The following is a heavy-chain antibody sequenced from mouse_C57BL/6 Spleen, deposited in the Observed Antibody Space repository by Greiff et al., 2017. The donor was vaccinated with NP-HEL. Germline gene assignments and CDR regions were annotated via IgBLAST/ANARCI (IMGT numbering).Heavy chain of an antibody. V-gene: IGHV1-80*01. CDR1: GYAFSSYW. Sequence: QVQLKESGAELVKPGASVKISCKASGYAFSSYWMNWVKQRPGKGLEWIGQIYPGDGDTNYNGKFKGKATLTADKSSSTAYMQLSSLTSEDSAVYFCARSGSPYFDYWGQGTTLTVSS. CDR3: ARSGSPYFDY. J-gene: IGHJ2*01. CDR2: IYPGDGDT. D-gene: IGHD1-1*01.